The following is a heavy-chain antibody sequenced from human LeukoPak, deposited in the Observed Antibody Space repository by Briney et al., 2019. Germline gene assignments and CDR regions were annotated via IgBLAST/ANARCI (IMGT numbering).Heavy chain of an antibody. D-gene: IGHD1-26*01. Sequence: PSETLSLTCGVSGGSISSTNWWSWVRQPPGQGLEWIGEISLSGVTNCNPSLKSRVTMSLDRSKNHLSLTLTSVTAADTAVYYCSRESGAFSPFGYWGQGTLVTVSS. CDR2: ISLSGVT. CDR3: SRESGAFSPFGY. J-gene: IGHJ4*02. V-gene: IGHV4-4*02. CDR1: GGSISSTNW.